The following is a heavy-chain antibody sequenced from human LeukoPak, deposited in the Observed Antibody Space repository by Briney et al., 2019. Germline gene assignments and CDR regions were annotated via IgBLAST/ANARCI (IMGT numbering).Heavy chain of an antibody. CDR3: ARDQGSALRYFDWVHHHTNWFDP. Sequence: AASVKVSCKASGGTFRTFAISWVRQAPGQGLEWMGWINPNSGGTNYAQKFQGRVTMTRDTSISTAYMELSRLRSDDTAVYYCARDQGSALRYFDWVHHHTNWFDPWGQGTLVTVSS. V-gene: IGHV1-2*02. D-gene: IGHD3-9*01. J-gene: IGHJ5*02. CDR2: INPNSGGT. CDR1: GGTFRTFA.